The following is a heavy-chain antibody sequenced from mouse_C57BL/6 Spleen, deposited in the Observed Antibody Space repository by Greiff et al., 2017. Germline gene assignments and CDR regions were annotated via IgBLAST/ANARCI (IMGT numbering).Heavy chain of an antibody. Sequence: EVQGVESGGDLVKPGGSLKLSCAASGFTFSSYGMSWVRQTPDKRLEWVATISSGGSYTYYPDSVKGRFTISRDNAKNTLYLQMSSLKSEDTAMYYCARRDSNYDWYFDVWGTGTTVTVSS. D-gene: IGHD2-5*01. CDR3: ARRDSNYDWYFDV. V-gene: IGHV5-6*01. J-gene: IGHJ1*03. CDR1: GFTFSSYG. CDR2: ISSGGSYT.